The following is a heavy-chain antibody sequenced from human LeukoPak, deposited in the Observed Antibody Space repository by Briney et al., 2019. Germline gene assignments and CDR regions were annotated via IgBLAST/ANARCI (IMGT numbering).Heavy chain of an antibody. V-gene: IGHV4-34*01. CDR2: INHSGST. CDR3: AREVRWLFTTYFDY. Sequence: SETLSLTCAVYGGPFSGYYWRWIRQPPGKGLEWIGEINHSGSTNYNPSLKSRVTISVDTSKNQFSLKLNSVTAADTAVYYCAREVRWLFTTYFDYWGQGTLVTVSS. CDR1: GGPFSGYY. D-gene: IGHD3-9*01. J-gene: IGHJ4*02.